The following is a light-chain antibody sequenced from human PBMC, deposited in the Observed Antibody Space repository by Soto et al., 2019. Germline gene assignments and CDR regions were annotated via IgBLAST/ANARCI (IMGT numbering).Light chain of an antibody. Sequence: EIVLTQSPVTLSLSLGERVTLSCRASQSIGSYLGWLQQKPGQAPRLLIYDASKRATGIPGRFSGSGSGTDFTLTISSLEPEDFAVYYCNQRRNSITFGQGTRLEI. J-gene: IGKJ5*01. V-gene: IGKV3-11*01. CDR1: QSIGSY. CDR2: DAS. CDR3: NQRRNSIT.